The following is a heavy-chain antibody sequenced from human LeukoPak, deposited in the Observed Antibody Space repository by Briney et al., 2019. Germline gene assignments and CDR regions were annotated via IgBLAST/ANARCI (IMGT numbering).Heavy chain of an antibody. J-gene: IGHJ4*02. Sequence: SETLSLTSTVSGDSISSDNFWWGWLRQPPVKGLEWLGIIFHKGNTHYSSSLKSRVSVSVDTSKIQFSLRLSAVTAEDTAVYYCARQLGLGVWALDYWGQGTLVTVSS. CDR3: ARQLGLGVWALDY. V-gene: IGHV4-39*01. CDR1: GDSISSDNFW. CDR2: IFHKGNT. D-gene: IGHD5/OR15-5a*01.